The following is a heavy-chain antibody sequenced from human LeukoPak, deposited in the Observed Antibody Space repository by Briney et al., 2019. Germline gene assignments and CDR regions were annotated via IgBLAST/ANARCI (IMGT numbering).Heavy chain of an antibody. J-gene: IGHJ4*02. D-gene: IGHD6-19*01. CDR2: INSDGSST. CDR3: ARAASGPEFDY. V-gene: IGHV3-74*01. CDR1: RFSFNTYW. Sequence: GGSLRLSCAASRFSFNTYWMHWVRQAPGMGLVWVSRINSDGSSTSYADSVKGRFTISRDNAKNTLYLQMNSLRAEDTAVYYCARAASGPEFDYWGQGALVTVSS.